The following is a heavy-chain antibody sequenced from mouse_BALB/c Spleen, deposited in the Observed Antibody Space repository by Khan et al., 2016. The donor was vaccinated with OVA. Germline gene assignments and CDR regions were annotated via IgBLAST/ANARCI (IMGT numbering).Heavy chain of an antibody. CDR2: ISSGSTYT. D-gene: IGHD2-1*01. CDR3: TRDCNYAHWYFDV. CDR1: GFPFSTYT. Sequence: EVELVESGGGLVKPGGSLKLSCAASGFPFSTYTMSWVRQTPEKRLEWVATISSGSTYTYYPDSVKGRFTISRDNAKHTLYLQMSSLKSEDTALYYCTRDCNYAHWYFDVWGAGTTVTVSS. J-gene: IGHJ1*01. V-gene: IGHV5-6-4*01.